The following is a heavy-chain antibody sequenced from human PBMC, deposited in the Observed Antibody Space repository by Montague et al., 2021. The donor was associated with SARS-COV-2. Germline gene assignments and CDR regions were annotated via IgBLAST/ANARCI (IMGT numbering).Heavy chain of an antibody. CDR2: INHSGST. V-gene: IGHV4-34*01. CDR3: ARGARQGYGFRLGSFDS. CDR1: GGSFSGYY. J-gene: IGHJ4*02. D-gene: IGHD3-10*01. Sequence: SETLSLTCAVYGGSFSGYYWNWIRQPPGKGLEWIGEINHSGSTNYNPSLKSRVTMSVDTSKNQFPLKLSSVTAAATAVYYCARGARQGYGFRLGSFDSWGQGTLVSVSS.